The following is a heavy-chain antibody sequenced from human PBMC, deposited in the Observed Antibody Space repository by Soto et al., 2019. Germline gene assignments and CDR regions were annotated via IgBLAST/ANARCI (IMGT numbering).Heavy chain of an antibody. CDR2: INPESGNT. Sequence: QVKLVQSGAEVRKPGASVNISCWASGFTFGDNLINWVRQAPGQSLEWMGWINPESGNTRYSQTFKGRVTISRHWSASIADVEVTYLTSEDTAVYDCARDILSGGRRANDAFDVWGQGTMVTVTS. CDR3: ARDILSGGRRANDAFDV. V-gene: IGHV1-3*01. D-gene: IGHD2-8*02. J-gene: IGHJ3*01. CDR1: GFTFGDNL.